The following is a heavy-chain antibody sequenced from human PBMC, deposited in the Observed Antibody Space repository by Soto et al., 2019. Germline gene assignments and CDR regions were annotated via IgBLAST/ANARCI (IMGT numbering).Heavy chain of an antibody. CDR1: GYNFIAYY. CDR3: ATDKAGYYDRFFDQ. CDR2: INPVSGAT. Sequence: QVQLVQSGAEVRKPGASVNVSCRASGYNFIAYYIHWIRQSPGRRLEWMGWINPVSGATEFAQNFQGRVTMTRDTSLSTAYMELSRLVSDDTVVYYCATDKAGYYDRFFDQWGLGTPVNVSS. J-gene: IGHJ4*02. D-gene: IGHD1-26*01. V-gene: IGHV1-2*02.